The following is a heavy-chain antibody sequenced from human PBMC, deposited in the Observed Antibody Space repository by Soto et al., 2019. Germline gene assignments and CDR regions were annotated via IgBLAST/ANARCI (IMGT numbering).Heavy chain of an antibody. Sequence: VRLVESGGGVVQPGRSLRLSCAASGFNFGVFGMHWVRQAPGKGLEWLSVLSYEGSEEYYADSVRVRFTISRDNSKNALFLQMDSLRVDDTGVYYCALTRRSSLLEVAGPGFEYWGQGTLVTVS. CDR2: LSYEGSEE. J-gene: IGHJ4*02. D-gene: IGHD6-19*01. CDR1: GFNFGVFG. V-gene: IGHV3-30*03. CDR3: ALTRRSSLLEVAGPGFEY.